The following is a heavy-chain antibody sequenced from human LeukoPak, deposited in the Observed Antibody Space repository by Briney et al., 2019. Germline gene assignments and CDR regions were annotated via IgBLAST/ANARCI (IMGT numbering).Heavy chain of an antibody. Sequence: SETLSLTCTVSGGSISSSSYYWGWIRQPPGKGLEWIGSIYYSGSTYYNPSLKSRVTISVDTSKTRFSLKLSSVTAADTAVYYCARVRDNGGYYLDYWGQGTLVTVAS. CDR3: ARVRDNGGYYLDY. CDR2: IYYSGST. D-gene: IGHD3-22*01. J-gene: IGHJ4*02. V-gene: IGHV4-39*01. CDR1: GGSISSSSYY.